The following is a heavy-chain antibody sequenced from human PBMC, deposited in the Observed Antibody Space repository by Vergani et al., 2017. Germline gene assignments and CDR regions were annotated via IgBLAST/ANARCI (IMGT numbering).Heavy chain of an antibody. Sequence: QVQLVQSGAEVKKPGSSVKVSCKASGGTFSSYAISWVRQAPGQGLEWMGGIIPIFGTANYAQKFQGRVTITADESTSTAYMELSSLRSEDTAVYYCARAFGAETTRGDDWFDPWGQGTMVTVSS. V-gene: IGHV1-69*12. CDR2: IIPIFGTA. CDR1: GGTFSSYA. CDR3: ARAFGAETTRGDDWFDP. J-gene: IGHJ5*02. D-gene: IGHD1-1*01.